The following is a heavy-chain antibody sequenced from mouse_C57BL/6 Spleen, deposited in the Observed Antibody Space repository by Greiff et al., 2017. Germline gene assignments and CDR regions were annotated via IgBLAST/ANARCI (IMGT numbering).Heavy chain of an antibody. Sequence: EVKLMESGGGLVKPGGSLKLSCAASGFTFSSYAMSWVRQTPEKRLEWVATISDGGSYTYYPDNVKGRFTISRDNAKNNLYLQMSHLKSEDTAMYYCARDRGYSNYDAMDYWGQGTSVTVSS. V-gene: IGHV5-4*01. CDR2: ISDGGSYT. CDR1: GFTFSSYA. D-gene: IGHD2-5*01. J-gene: IGHJ4*01. CDR3: ARDRGYSNYDAMDY.